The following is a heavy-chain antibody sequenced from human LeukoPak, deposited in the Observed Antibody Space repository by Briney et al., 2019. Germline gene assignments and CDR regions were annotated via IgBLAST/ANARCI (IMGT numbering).Heavy chain of an antibody. J-gene: IGHJ4*02. CDR1: GFTISNCW. V-gene: IGHV3-7*04. Sequence: PGGSLRLSCSAPGFTISNCWMTWVRQAPGKGLEWVANMNQDGSRIYYVDSVKGRFTISRDNAKNSLHLQMNSLRAEDTAVYYCARDPPPDDTSGYLDYWGQGALVTVSS. D-gene: IGHD3-22*01. CDR2: MNQDGSRI. CDR3: ARDPPPDDTSGYLDY.